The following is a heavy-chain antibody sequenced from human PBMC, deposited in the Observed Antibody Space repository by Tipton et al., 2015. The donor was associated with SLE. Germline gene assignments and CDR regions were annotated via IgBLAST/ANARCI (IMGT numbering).Heavy chain of an antibody. CDR3: ARSSSGYYVDY. Sequence: GSLRLSCTVSGGSISSYYWSWIRQPPGKGLEWIGYIYYSGSTNYNPSLKSRVTISVDTPKNQFSLRRSFVTAADTAVYYCARSSSGYYVDYWGQGTLVTVSS. D-gene: IGHD3-22*01. CDR1: GGSISSYY. CDR2: IYYSGST. V-gene: IGHV4-59*08. J-gene: IGHJ4*02.